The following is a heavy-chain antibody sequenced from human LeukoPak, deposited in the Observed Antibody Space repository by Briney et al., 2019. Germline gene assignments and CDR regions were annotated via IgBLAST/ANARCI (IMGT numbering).Heavy chain of an antibody. J-gene: IGHJ3*02. CDR2: VYHSGST. Sequence: SETLSLTCTVSGGSISSGGYYWSWIRQPPGKGLEWIGYVYHSGSTYYNPSLKSRVTISVDRSKNQFSLKLSSVTAADTAVYYCARGPPGQLVPDAFDIWGQGTMVTVSS. V-gene: IGHV4-30-2*01. CDR3: ARGPPGQLVPDAFDI. D-gene: IGHD6-6*01. CDR1: GGSISSGGYY.